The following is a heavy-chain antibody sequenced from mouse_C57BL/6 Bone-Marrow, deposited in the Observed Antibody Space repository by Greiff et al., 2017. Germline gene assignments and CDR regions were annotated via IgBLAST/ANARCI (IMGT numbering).Heavy chain of an antibody. J-gene: IGHJ4*01. Sequence: QVTLKVSGPGILQPSQTLSLTCSFSGFSLRTFGMGVGWIRQPSGKGLEWLAHIWWDDDKYYNPALKSRLTISKDTSKNQVFLKIANVDTADTATYYCARTYSNFYYYAMDYWGQGTSVTVSS. V-gene: IGHV8-8*01. CDR2: IWWDDDK. D-gene: IGHD2-5*01. CDR3: ARTYSNFYYYAMDY. CDR1: GFSLRTFGMG.